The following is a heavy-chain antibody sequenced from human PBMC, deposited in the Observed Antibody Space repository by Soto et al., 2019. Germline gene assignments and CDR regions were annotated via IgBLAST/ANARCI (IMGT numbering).Heavy chain of an antibody. Sequence: QVQLVQSGAEVKKPGASVKVSCKTSGYTFINYGISWVRQAPGQGLEWMGWINTYNGNTNYAQNLQGRVTMTTDTSSTTAYMELRSLRSDDTARYYCGRVSGGGYYSWGYWGQGTLVTVSS. CDR3: GRVSGGGYYSWGY. J-gene: IGHJ4*02. CDR2: INTYNGNT. D-gene: IGHD2-21*02. CDR1: GYTFINYG. V-gene: IGHV1-18*01.